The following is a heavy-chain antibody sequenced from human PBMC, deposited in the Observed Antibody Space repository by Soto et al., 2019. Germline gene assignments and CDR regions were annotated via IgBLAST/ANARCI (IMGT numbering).Heavy chain of an antibody. Sequence: QVQLVESGGGLVKPGGSLRLSCAASGFTFSDYYMSWIRQAPGKGLECVSYMIISDTTIYYADSVKGRFTISRDNAKNSLYLQMNSLRAEDPAVYYCARGRSSSVYFYYWVQGTLVTVSS. D-gene: IGHD6-6*01. CDR3: ARGRSSSVYFYY. CDR2: MIISDTTI. J-gene: IGHJ4*02. V-gene: IGHV3-11*01. CDR1: GFTFSDYY.